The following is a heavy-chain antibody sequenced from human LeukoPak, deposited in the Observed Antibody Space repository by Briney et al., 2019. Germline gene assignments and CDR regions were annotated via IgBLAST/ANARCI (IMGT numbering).Heavy chain of an antibody. CDR2: IYYSGST. CDR1: GGSISSSSYY. D-gene: IGHD2-15*01. CDR3: ARLGYCSGGSCPRWSYYFDY. J-gene: IGHJ4*02. Sequence: PSETLSLTCTVSGGSISSSSYYWGWIRQPPGKGLEWIGSIYYSGSTYYNPSLKSRVTISVDTSKNQFSLKLSSVTAADTAVYYCARLGYCSGGSCPRWSYYFDYWGQGTLVTVSS. V-gene: IGHV4-39*01.